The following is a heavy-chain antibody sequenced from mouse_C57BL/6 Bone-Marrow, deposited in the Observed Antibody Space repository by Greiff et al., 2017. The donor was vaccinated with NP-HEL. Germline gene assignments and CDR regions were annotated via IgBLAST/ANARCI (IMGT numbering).Heavy chain of an antibody. CDR3: ARHRGDYDYDVSDYFDY. J-gene: IGHJ2*01. CDR1: GFTFSSYT. V-gene: IGHV5-9*01. Sequence: EVKLMESGGGLVKPGGSLKLSCAASGFTFSSYTMSWVRQTPEKRLEWVATISGGGGNTYYPDSVKGRFTISRDNAKNTLYLQMSSLRSEDTALYYCARHRGDYDYDVSDYFDYWGQGTTLTVSS. CDR2: ISGGGGNT. D-gene: IGHD2-4*01.